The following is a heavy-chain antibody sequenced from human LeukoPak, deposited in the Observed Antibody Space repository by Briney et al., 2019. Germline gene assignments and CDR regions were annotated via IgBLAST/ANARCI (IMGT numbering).Heavy chain of an antibody. D-gene: IGHD3-22*01. CDR1: GFTFSRYW. CDR3: ARPYYYDMAFDY. CDR2: IKQDGSEK. Sequence: GGSLRLSCAASGFTFSRYWMSWVRQAPGKGLKWVANIKQDGSEKYYVDSVKGRFTISRDNAKNSLYLQMNSLRAEDTAVYYCARPYYYDMAFDYWGQGTLVTVSS. J-gene: IGHJ4*02. V-gene: IGHV3-7*01.